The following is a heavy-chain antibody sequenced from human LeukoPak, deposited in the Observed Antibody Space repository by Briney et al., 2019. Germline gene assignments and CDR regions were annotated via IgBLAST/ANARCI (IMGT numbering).Heavy chain of an antibody. Sequence: SETLSLTCTVSGGSISSYYWSWIRQPPGKGLEGIGYIYTSGSTNYNPSLKSRVTISVDTSKNQFSLKLSSVAAADTAVYYCARDSLGYCSSTSYSNPNYMDVWGKGTTVTVSS. V-gene: IGHV4-4*09. CDR1: GGSISSYY. J-gene: IGHJ6*03. CDR3: ARDSLGYCSSTSYSNPNYMDV. CDR2: IYTSGST. D-gene: IGHD2-2*01.